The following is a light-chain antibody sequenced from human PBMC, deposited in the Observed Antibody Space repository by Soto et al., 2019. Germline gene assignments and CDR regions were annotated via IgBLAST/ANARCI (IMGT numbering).Light chain of an antibody. CDR1: QNINNW. Sequence: DFQVTQSPSTLSASVGDRVTITCRASQNINNWVAWYQQKPGKAPKFLIYDASTLQRGVSSRFSGSGFGTEFSLTINSLQPDDSGSYYCQHTRTFAQGTKVDIK. CDR2: DAS. J-gene: IGKJ1*01. V-gene: IGKV1-5*01. CDR3: QHTRT.